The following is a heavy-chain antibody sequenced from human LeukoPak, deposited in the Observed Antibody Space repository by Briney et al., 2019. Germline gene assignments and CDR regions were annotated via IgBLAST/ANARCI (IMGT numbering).Heavy chain of an antibody. J-gene: IGHJ4*02. Sequence: GGSLRLSCAASGFTFSSYAMHGVRQAPGKGLEWVAVISYDGSNKYYADSVKGRFTISRGNSKNTLYLQMSSLRAEDTAVYYCARAGSTSCYSSADYWGQGTLVTVSS. CDR1: GFTFSSYA. V-gene: IGHV3-30*04. D-gene: IGHD2-2*01. CDR3: ARAGSTSCYSSADY. CDR2: ISYDGSNK.